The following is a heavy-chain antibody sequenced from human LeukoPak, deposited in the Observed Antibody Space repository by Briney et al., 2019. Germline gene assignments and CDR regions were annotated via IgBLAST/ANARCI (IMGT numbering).Heavy chain of an antibody. CDR3: ARDGHTGFDY. Sequence: PGGSLRLSCAASGFTFRSYWMSWVRQAPGKGLEWVSSISSSSSFIYYADSLKGRFTISRDNAKNSLYLQMNSLRAEDTAVYYCARDGHTGFDYWGQGTLVTVSS. CDR2: ISSSSSFI. CDR1: GFTFRSYW. J-gene: IGHJ4*02. V-gene: IGHV3-21*01. D-gene: IGHD5-18*01.